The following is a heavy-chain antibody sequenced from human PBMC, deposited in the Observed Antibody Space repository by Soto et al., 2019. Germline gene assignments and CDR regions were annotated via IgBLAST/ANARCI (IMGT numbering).Heavy chain of an antibody. CDR2: ISSNGGST. CDR1: GFTFSSYA. V-gene: IGHV3-64D*06. D-gene: IGHD3-10*01. Sequence: GGPLRLSCSASGFTFSSYAMHWVRQAPGKGLEYVSAISSNGGSTYYADSVKGRFTISRDNSKNTLYLQMSSLRAEDTAVYYCVKFSYGSGSYYNSEYFDYWGQGTLVTVSS. J-gene: IGHJ4*02. CDR3: VKFSYGSGSYYNSEYFDY.